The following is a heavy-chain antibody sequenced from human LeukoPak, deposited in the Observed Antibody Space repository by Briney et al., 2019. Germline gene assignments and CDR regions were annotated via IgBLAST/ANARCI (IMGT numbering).Heavy chain of an antibody. J-gene: IGHJ4*02. CDR1: GLIFSNYW. CDR3: ARDRGDYGDCHDY. Sequence: GGSLRLSCAASGLIFSNYWMSWVRQAPGKGLEWVANIKLDGSTKDYVDSVKGRFTISRDNAKNSLYLQMNSVRAEDTAVYYCARDRGDYGDCHDYWGQGTLVTVSS. CDR2: IKLDGSTK. V-gene: IGHV3-7*01. D-gene: IGHD4-17*01.